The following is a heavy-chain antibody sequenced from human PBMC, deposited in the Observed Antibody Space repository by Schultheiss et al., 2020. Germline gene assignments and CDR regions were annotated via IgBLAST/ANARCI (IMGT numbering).Heavy chain of an antibody. CDR1: GVSFSGYY. Sequence: SQTLSLTCAVYGVSFSGYYWSWIRQPPGKGLEWIGEVSHSGSTNYNPSLKSRVTMSLDTSKNQFSLKLSAVTAADTAVYYCARIQRYYGMDVWGQGTTVTVSS. CDR2: VSHSGST. CDR3: ARIQRYYGMDV. V-gene: IGHV4-34*01. J-gene: IGHJ6*02. D-gene: IGHD5-18*01.